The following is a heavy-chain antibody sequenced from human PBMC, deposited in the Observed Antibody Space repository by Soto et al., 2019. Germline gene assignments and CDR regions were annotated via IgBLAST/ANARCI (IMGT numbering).Heavy chain of an antibody. CDR2: ISAYNGNT. CDR1: GGTFSSYT. V-gene: IGHV1-18*01. CDR3: AREIVVVPAAHFDY. D-gene: IGHD2-2*01. J-gene: IGHJ4*02. Sequence: ASVKVSCKASGGTFSSYTISWVRQAPGQGLEWMGWISAYNGNTNYAQKLQGRVTMTTDTSTSTAYMELRSLRSDDTAVYYCAREIVVVPAAHFDYWGQGTLVTVSS.